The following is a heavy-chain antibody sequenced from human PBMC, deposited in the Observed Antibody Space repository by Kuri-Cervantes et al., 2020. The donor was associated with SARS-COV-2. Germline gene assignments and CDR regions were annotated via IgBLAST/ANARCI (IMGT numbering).Heavy chain of an antibody. Sequence: SETLSLTCTVSGGSISSSSYYWGWIRQPPGKGLEWIGSIYYSGSTYYNPSLKSRVTISVDTSKNQFSLKLSSVPAADTAVYYGARLLPGPVDYWGQGTLVTVSS. V-gene: IGHV4-39*01. CDR3: ARLLPGPVDY. J-gene: IGHJ4*02. D-gene: IGHD3-16*01. CDR1: GGSISSSSYY. CDR2: IYYSGST.